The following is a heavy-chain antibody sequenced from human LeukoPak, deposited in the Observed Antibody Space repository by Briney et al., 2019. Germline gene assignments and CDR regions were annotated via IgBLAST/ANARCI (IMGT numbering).Heavy chain of an antibody. J-gene: IGHJ4*02. D-gene: IGHD2-2*01. V-gene: IGHV1-69*06. CDR2: IMPMFGKA. CDR1: GGTFISYD. CDR3: AGGRTDIVVVPATLRNYYFDY. Sequence: SVKVSCKASGGTFISYDISWVRQAPGQGLEWMGGIMPMFGKANYAQKFQGRVTTTADKATSTAYMELSSLRSEDTAVYYCAGGRTDIVVVPATLRNYYFDYWGQGTLVTVSS.